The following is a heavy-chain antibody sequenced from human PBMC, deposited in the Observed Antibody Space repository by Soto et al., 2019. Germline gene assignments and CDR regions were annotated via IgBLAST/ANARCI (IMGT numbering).Heavy chain of an antibody. J-gene: IGHJ1*01. CDR2: ISSSGTTI. Sequence: GGSLRLSCAASGFTFSSYSMNWVRQAPGKGLEWVSYISSSGTTIYYADSVKGRFTISRDNTKNSLSLQMNSLRAEDTAVYYCARTSTYCSSTSCYSYWGQGTLVTVSS. CDR1: GFTFSSYS. V-gene: IGHV3-48*01. D-gene: IGHD2-2*01. CDR3: ARTSTYCSSTSCYSY.